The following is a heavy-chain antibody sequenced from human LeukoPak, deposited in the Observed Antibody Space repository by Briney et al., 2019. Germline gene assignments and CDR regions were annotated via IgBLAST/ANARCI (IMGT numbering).Heavy chain of an antibody. J-gene: IGHJ4*02. CDR3: ARDKIDGDSFFDY. Sequence: GGSLRLSCAASGFTFSSYWMTWVRQAPGKGLEWVANIKQDGSDIFYVDSVRGRFTISRDNARNSLYLQMNSLRAEDTAVYYCARDKIDGDSFFDYWGQGTLVTVSS. CDR1: GFTFSSYW. V-gene: IGHV3-7*03. CDR2: IKQDGSDI. D-gene: IGHD4-17*01.